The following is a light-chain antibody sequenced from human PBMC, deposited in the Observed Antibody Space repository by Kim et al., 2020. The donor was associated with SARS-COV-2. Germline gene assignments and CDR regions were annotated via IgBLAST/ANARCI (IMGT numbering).Light chain of an antibody. CDR3: QSYDSSLSGSNV. Sequence: VTISCTGSTAHIGAGSDVHWYQQRPGTAPKLLIYGNSNRPSGVPDRFSGSKSGTSASLAITGLQAEDEADYYCQSYDSSLSGSNVFGTGTKVTVL. J-gene: IGLJ1*01. CDR2: GNS. CDR1: TAHIGAGSD. V-gene: IGLV1-40*01.